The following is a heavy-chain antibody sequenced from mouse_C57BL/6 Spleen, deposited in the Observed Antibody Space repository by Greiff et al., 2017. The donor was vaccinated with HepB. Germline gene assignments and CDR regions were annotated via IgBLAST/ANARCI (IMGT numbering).Heavy chain of an antibody. V-gene: IGHV3-6*01. D-gene: IGHD1-1*01. CDR1: GYSITSGYY. J-gene: IGHJ3*01. CDR3: ANYYGSSGEFAY. CDR2: ISYDGSN. Sequence: EVKLMESGPGLVKPSQSLSLTCSVTGYSITSGYYWNWIRQFPGNKLEWMGYISYDGSNNYNPSLKNRISITRDTSKNQFFLKLNSVTTEDTATYYCANYYGSSGEFAYWGQGTLVTVSA.